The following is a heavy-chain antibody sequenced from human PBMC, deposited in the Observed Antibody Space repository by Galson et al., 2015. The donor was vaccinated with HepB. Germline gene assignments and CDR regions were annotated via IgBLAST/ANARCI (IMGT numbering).Heavy chain of an antibody. Sequence: PALVKPTQTLTLTCTFSGFSLSTSGMRVSWIRQPPGKALEWLARIDWDDDKFYSTSLKTRLIISKDASKNQVVLTMTNMDPVDTATYYCARIGYYDSSGWDWGQGTLVTVSS. D-gene: IGHD3-22*01. V-gene: IGHV2-70*04. CDR1: GFSLSTSGMR. J-gene: IGHJ4*02. CDR2: IDWDDDK. CDR3: ARIGYYDSSGWD.